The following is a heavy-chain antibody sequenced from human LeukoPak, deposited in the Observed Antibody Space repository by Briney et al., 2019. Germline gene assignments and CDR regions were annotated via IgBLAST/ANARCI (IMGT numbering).Heavy chain of an antibody. CDR2: IKQDGSEK. J-gene: IGHJ6*03. Sequence: GGSLLLSCAASGFTFSSYWMSWVRQAPGKGLEWVANIKQDGSEKYYVDSVKGRFTISRDNAKNSLYLQMNSLRAEDTAVYYCAGGYYYYYMDVWGKGTTVTISS. CDR1: GFTFSSYW. V-gene: IGHV3-7*03. D-gene: IGHD3-16*01. CDR3: AGGYYYYYMDV.